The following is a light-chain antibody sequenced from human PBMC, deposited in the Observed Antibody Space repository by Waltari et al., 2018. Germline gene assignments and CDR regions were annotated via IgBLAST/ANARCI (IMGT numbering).Light chain of an antibody. CDR2: GAS. CDR3: QQNYYTPWT. J-gene: IGKJ1*01. Sequence: DIQMTQSPSSLSASVGDSVTITCRASQSISDYLNWYQQKPGKATNLLIYGASKLQSGVPSRFSGSRSGTDFTLSISSLQPEDFATYYCQQNYYTPWTFGQGTKVEIK. V-gene: IGKV1-39*01. CDR1: QSISDY.